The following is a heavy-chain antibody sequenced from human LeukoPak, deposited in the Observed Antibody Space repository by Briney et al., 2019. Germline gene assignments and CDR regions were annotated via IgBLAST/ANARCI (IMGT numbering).Heavy chain of an antibody. Sequence: ASVKVSCKASGYAFTTFGIAWVRQAPGEGLEWMGWISAHNGNTNYAQSLQGRVTMTTDTSTNTASMELRGLRSGDTAVYYCARDGYFDLWGRGTLVTVSS. CDR1: GYAFTTFG. V-gene: IGHV1-18*01. CDR3: ARDGYFDL. CDR2: ISAHNGNT. J-gene: IGHJ2*01.